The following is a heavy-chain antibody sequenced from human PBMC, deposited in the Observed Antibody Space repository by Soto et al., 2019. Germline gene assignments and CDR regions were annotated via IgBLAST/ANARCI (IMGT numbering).Heavy chain of an antibody. CDR3: AGERRCLDY. CDR2: ISYDGSNT. V-gene: IGHV3-30-3*01. J-gene: IGHJ4*02. Sequence: QVQLVESGGGVVQPGRSLRLSCAASGFTFSNYAIHWVRQAPGKGLEWVAVISYDGSNTYYADSVKGRFTISRDNSKNTLFLQMNSLRAEDTAVYYCAGERRCLDYWGQGTLVTVSS. CDR1: GFTFSNYA.